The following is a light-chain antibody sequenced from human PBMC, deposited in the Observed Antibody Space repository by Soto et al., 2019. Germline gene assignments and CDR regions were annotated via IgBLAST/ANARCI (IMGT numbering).Light chain of an antibody. CDR1: QGVSTW. V-gene: IGKV1D-12*01. Sequence: DIQMTQSPYSVSASVGDRVTITCRASQGVSTWLAWYQQKPGKAPNLLIYTASSLQSGVPSRFSGSGSGTHFTHTISCLQAEDYATYYCQQTTTFHLTFGGGTKVEIK. CDR3: QQTTTFHLT. J-gene: IGKJ4*01. CDR2: TAS.